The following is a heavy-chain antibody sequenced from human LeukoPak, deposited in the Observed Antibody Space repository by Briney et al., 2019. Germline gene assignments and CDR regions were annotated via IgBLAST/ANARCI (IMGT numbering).Heavy chain of an antibody. J-gene: IGHJ6*03. CDR1: GGSISSYY. CDR2: IFYSGTT. D-gene: IGHD5-12*01. Sequence: PSETLSLTCTVSGGSISSYYWSWIRQPPGKGLEWIGFIFYSGTTNYNPSLKSRVTISVDTSKNQFSLKLSSVTAADTAVYYCARRRGYYMDVWGKGTTVTISS. CDR3: ARRRGYYMDV. V-gene: IGHV4-59*01.